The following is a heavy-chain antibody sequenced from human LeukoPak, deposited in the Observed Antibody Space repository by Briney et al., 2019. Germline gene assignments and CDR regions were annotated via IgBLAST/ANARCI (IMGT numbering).Heavy chain of an antibody. CDR1: GFTFSSYA. CDR2: ISGSGDNT. Sequence: PGGSLRLSCAASGFTFSSYAMSWVRQAPGKRLEWVSSISGSGDNTFYADSVRGRFTISRDNSKNTLYLQMSSLRVEDTALYYCATRAGVTMGGTMADFWGQGTLVTVSS. D-gene: IGHD3-3*01. CDR3: ATRAGVTMGGTMADF. V-gene: IGHV3-23*01. J-gene: IGHJ4*02.